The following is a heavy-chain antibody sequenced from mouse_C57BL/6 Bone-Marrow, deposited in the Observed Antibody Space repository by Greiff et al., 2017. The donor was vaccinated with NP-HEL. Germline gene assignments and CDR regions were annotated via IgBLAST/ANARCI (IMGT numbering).Heavy chain of an antibody. J-gene: IGHJ2*01. CDR3: ARWGLYYDYGTDYY. Sequence: VPLKESGAELARPGASVKMSCKASGYTFTSSTMHWVKQRPGQGLDWIGYINPSSGYTKYNQKFKDKATLTADKSSSTAYMQLSSLTSEDSAVYYCARWGLYYDYGTDYYWGQGTTLTVSS. CDR2: INPSSGYT. V-gene: IGHV1-4*01. CDR1: GYTFTSST. D-gene: IGHD2-4*01.